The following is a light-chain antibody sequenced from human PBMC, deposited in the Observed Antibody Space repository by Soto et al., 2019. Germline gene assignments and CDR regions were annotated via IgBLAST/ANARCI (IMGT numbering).Light chain of an antibody. J-gene: IGKJ3*01. Sequence: EIMLTQSPGTLSLSPGERATLSCRASQSVSNNYLAWFQQKPGQAPRVLIYGVSSRATGIPDRFSGSGSGTDFTLTISRLEPEDFAVYYCQQYDRSPFTFGPGTKVDIK. V-gene: IGKV3-20*01. CDR3: QQYDRSPFT. CDR2: GVS. CDR1: QSVSNNY.